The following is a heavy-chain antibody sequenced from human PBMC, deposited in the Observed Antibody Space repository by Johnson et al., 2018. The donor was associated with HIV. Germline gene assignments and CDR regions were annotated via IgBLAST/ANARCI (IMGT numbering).Heavy chain of an antibody. J-gene: IGHJ3*02. CDR2: IRYDGFNK. CDR3: ARAYIYVAFDI. Sequence: VQLVESGGGVVQPGGSLRLSCATSGFTFSSYGMHWVRQAPGKGLEWVAFIRYDGFNKYFADSVKGRFTISRDNSKNTLHLQMNSLRAEDTAVYYCARAYIYVAFDIWGQGTMVTVSS. CDR1: GFTFSSYG. D-gene: IGHD2/OR15-2a*01. V-gene: IGHV3-30*02.